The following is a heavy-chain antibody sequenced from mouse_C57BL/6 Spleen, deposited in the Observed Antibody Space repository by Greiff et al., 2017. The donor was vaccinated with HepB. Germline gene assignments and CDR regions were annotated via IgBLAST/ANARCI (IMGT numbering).Heavy chain of an antibody. V-gene: IGHV1-53*01. CDR2: INPSNGGT. CDR3: ARCPPIYYGSRYFDD. J-gene: IGHJ2*01. CDR1: GYTFTSYW. Sequence: VQLQQPGTELVKPGASVKLSCKASGYTFTSYWMHWVKQRPGQGLEWIGNINPSNGGTNYNEKFKSKATLTVDKSSSTAYMQLSSLTSEDSAVYYCARCPPIYYGSRYFDDWGQGTTLTVSS. D-gene: IGHD1-1*01.